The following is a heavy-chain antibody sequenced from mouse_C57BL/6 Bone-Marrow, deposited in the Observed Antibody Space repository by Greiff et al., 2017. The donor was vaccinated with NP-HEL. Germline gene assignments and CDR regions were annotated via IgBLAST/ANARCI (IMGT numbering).Heavy chain of an antibody. Sequence: EVQLQQSGPVLVKPGASVKMSCKASGYTFTDYYMNWVKQSHGKSLEWIGVINPYNGGTSYNQQFKGKATLTVAKSSSTAYMERSSLTCEDAAVYYCARVGRAYWGQGTLVTVSA. CDR3: ARVGRAY. CDR2: INPYNGGT. J-gene: IGHJ3*01. V-gene: IGHV1-19*01. CDR1: GYTFTDYY.